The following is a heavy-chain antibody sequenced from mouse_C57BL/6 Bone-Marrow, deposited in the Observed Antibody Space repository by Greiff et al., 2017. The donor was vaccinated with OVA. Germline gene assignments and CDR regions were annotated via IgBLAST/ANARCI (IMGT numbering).Heavy chain of an antibody. CDR3: ARSYYGNYGDFDY. CDR2: INPSSGYT. CDR1: GYTFTSYW. J-gene: IGHJ2*01. V-gene: IGHV1-7*01. D-gene: IGHD2-10*01. Sequence: QVQLKQSGAELAKPGASVKLSCKASGYTFTSYWMHWVKQRPGQGLEWIGYINPSSGYTKYNQKFKDKATLTADKSSSTAYMQLSSLTYEDSAVYYCARSYYGNYGDFDYWGQGTTLTVSS.